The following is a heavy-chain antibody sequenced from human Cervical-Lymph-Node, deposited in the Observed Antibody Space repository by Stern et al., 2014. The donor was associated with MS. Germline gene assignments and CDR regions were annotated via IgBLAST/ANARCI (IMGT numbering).Heavy chain of an antibody. Sequence: QVQLAESGGGVVQPATSLRLSCAASGFTFSSYGIHWVRQAPAKGLEWGALAWYDGSTAYYTNSVKGRFTISRDNSKNTLSLQMNSLTAEDTAVYYCARGHIPYAYNYLFGYWGQGTLVTVSS. CDR2: AWYDGSTA. J-gene: IGHJ4*02. CDR3: ARGHIPYAYNYLFGY. V-gene: IGHV3-33*08. D-gene: IGHD5-24*01. CDR1: GFTFSSYG.